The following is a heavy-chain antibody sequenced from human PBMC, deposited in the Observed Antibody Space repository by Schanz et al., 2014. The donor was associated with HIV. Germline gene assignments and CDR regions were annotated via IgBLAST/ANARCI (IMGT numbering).Heavy chain of an antibody. J-gene: IGHJ5*02. CDR1: GFTFNSYG. D-gene: IGHD6-13*01. CDR2: ISYDGTNK. V-gene: IGHV3-30*18. Sequence: QVQLVESGGGVVQPGRSLRVSCAASGFTFNSYGMHWVRQAPGKGLEWVAVISYDGTNKKFADSVKGRFTISRDNSKNTLYLQMKSLRPEDTAVYYCAKDKSRHTYSSSSIFDPWGQGTLVTVSS. CDR3: AKDKSRHTYSSSSIFDP.